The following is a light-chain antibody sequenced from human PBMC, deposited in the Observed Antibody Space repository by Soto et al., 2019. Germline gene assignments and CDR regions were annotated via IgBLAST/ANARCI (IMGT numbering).Light chain of an antibody. J-gene: IGLJ3*02. Sequence: QSVLTQPPSASGTPGQRVTISCSGSSSNIGRHSVTWYQQLPGTAPKLLIHRDDQRPSGVPDRFSGSKSGTSASLAISGLQSEDEANYYCASWDCSVRSWVFGEGTKLTVL. CDR3: ASWDCSVRSWV. CDR1: SSNIGRHS. V-gene: IGLV1-44*01. CDR2: RDD.